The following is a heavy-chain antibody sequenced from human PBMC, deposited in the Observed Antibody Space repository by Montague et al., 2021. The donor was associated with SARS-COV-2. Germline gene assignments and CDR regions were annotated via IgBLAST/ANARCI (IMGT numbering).Heavy chain of an antibody. CDR2: IYDGGAV. CDR3: VRDHPYGGPRGAYDI. D-gene: IGHD4-23*01. V-gene: IGHV4-59*01. Sequence: SETLSLTCTVAGGSITGYYWGWLRRSPGKGLEWIAYIYDGGAVNXXPSLGSGVTISTDTSKNQLSLKVNSVTAADTAVYYCVRDHPYGGPRGAYDIWGQGTVVTVSS. J-gene: IGHJ3*02. CDR1: GGSITGYY.